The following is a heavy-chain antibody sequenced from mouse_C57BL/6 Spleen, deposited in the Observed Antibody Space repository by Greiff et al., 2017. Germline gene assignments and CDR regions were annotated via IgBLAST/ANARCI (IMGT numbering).Heavy chain of an antibody. J-gene: IGHJ2*01. CDR2: IRNKANNHAT. D-gene: IGHD2-12*01. CDR3: TRGPFTTGFDY. CDR1: GFTFSDAW. V-gene: IGHV6-6*01. Sequence: EVKLVASGGGLVQPGGSMKLSCAASGFTFSDAWMDWVRQSPEKGLEWVAEIRNKANNHATYYAESVKGRFTISREDSKSSVYLQMNSLRAEDTGIYYCTRGPFTTGFDYWGQGTTLTVSS.